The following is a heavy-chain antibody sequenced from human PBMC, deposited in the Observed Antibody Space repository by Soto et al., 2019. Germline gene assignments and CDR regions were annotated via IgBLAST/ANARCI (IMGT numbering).Heavy chain of an antibody. D-gene: IGHD3-10*01. Sequence: ASVKVSCKASGYTFTSYAMHWVRQAPGQRLEWMGWINAGNGNTKYSQKFQGRVTITRDTSASTAYMELSSLRSEDTAVYYCARDLSTGSYSPFYYYYGMDVWGQGPTVTVSS. CDR1: GYTFTSYA. CDR3: ARDLSTGSYSPFYYYYGMDV. V-gene: IGHV1-3*01. J-gene: IGHJ6*02. CDR2: INAGNGNT.